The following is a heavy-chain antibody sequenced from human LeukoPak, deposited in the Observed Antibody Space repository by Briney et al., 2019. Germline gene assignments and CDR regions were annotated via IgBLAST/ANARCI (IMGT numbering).Heavy chain of an antibody. V-gene: IGHV4-34*01. CDR3: GRFNRAFKDRLYYDYQGMDV. CDR1: GGYFSGYF. D-gene: IGHD2/OR15-2a*01. Sequence: SETLSLPCAVYGGYFSGYFWSWIRQSPGKGLEWIGEINHRGRTNHNPSLKTRDPISVDTPKNQFSLNRRSVTAADRAVYFCGRFNRAFKDRLYYDYQGMDVWGQGTTVTVSS. CDR2: INHRGRT. J-gene: IGHJ6*02.